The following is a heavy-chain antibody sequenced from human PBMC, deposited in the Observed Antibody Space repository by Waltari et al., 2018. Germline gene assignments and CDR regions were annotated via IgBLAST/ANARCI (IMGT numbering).Heavy chain of an antibody. CDR3: AIIPPRAGAARYYYYMDV. V-gene: IGHV1-8*01. J-gene: IGHJ6*03. CDR1: GYTFTSYD. Sequence: QVQLVQSGAEVKKPGASVKVSCKASGYTFTSYDINWVRQATGPGLEWMGWLNPNRGNTGYAQKFQGRVTMTRNTSISTAYMELSSLRSEDTAVYYCAIIPPRAGAARYYYYMDVWGKGTTVTVS. CDR2: LNPNRGNT. D-gene: IGHD2-2*02.